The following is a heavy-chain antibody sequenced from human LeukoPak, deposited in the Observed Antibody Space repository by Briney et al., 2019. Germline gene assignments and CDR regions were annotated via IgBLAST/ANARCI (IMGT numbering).Heavy chain of an antibody. D-gene: IGHD3-22*01. J-gene: IGHJ4*02. CDR1: GFTFSSYA. Sequence: GGSLRLSCAASGFTFSSYAMRWVRQAPGKGLEWVSAISPSSGTSYADSVKGRFTISRDNSKNTLYLQMNSLRAEDTAVYYCARPQSSSGYYWPFDDWGQGTLVTVSS. CDR3: ARPQSSSGYYWPFDD. V-gene: IGHV3-23*01. CDR2: ISPSSGT.